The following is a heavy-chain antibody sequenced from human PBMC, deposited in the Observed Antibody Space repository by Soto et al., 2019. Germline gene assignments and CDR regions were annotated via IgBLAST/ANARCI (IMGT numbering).Heavy chain of an antibody. CDR3: AHSGIAVNWFDP. CDR2: IYWNDDK. D-gene: IGHD6-19*01. Sequence: SGPTLVQPPQPLTLTCTFSGFSLSTSGVGVGWIRQPPGKALEWLALIYWNDDKRYSPSLKSRLTITKDTSKNQVVLTMTNMDPVDTATYYCAHSGIAVNWFDPWGQGTLVTVSS. CDR1: GFSLSTSGVG. V-gene: IGHV2-5*01. J-gene: IGHJ5*02.